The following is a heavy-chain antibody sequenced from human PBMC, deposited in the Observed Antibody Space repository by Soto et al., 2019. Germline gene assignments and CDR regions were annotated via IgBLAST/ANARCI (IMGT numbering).Heavy chain of an antibody. D-gene: IGHD5-18*01. J-gene: IGHJ6*02. CDR3: ARGRGYSYGSFYYYYGMDV. Sequence: GASVKVSCKASGYTFTSYAMHWVRQAPGQRLEWMGWINAGNGNTKYSQKFQGRVTITRDTSASTAYMELSSLRSEDTAVYYCARGRGYSYGSFYYYYGMDVWGQGTTVTVSS. V-gene: IGHV1-3*01. CDR2: INAGNGNT. CDR1: GYTFTSYA.